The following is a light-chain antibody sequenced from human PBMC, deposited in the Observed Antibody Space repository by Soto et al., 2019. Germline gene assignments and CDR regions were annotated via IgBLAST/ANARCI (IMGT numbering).Light chain of an antibody. CDR1: QSVTNN. V-gene: IGKV3D-15*01. Sequence: EIVMTQSPATLPVSPGERATLSCRASQSVTNNLAWYQQKPGQAPRLLIYGASTRATGIPARFSGSGSGTEFTLTIGSLQSEDFAVYYCQQYNNWPLTFGGGTKVDIK. CDR3: QQYNNWPLT. J-gene: IGKJ4*01. CDR2: GAS.